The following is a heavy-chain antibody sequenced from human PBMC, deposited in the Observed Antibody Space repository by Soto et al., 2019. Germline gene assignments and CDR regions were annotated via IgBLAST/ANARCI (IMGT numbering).Heavy chain of an antibody. V-gene: IGHV4-34*01. J-gene: IGHJ5*02. Sequence: QVQLQQWGAGLLKPSETLSLTCAVYGGSFSGYYWSWIRQPPGKGLEWIGEINHSGSTNYNPSLKSRVTLSVDTSKNQFSLKLSSVTAADTAVYYCARDPHYYDSSGYPTRRINWFDPWGQGTLVTVSS. CDR2: INHSGST. CDR1: GGSFSGYY. D-gene: IGHD3-22*01. CDR3: ARDPHYYDSSGYPTRRINWFDP.